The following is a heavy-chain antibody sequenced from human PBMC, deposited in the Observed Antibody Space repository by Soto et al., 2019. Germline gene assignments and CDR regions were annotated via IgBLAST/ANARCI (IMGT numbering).Heavy chain of an antibody. Sequence: GGSLRLSCAASGFTFDDYAMHWVRQAPGKGLEWVSRISWNSGSIDYADSVKGRFTISRDNAKNSLYLQMNSLRAEDTALYYYGKDMTVAMDSGVAFDIWGQGTMVTVSS. V-gene: IGHV3-9*01. CDR2: ISWNSGSI. CDR1: GFTFDDYA. D-gene: IGHD5-18*01. J-gene: IGHJ3*02. CDR3: GKDMTVAMDSGVAFDI.